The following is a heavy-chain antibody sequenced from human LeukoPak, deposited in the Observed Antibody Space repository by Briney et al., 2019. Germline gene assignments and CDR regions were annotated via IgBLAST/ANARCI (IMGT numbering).Heavy chain of an antibody. Sequence: SETLSLTCSVSGDSISSRTYYWTWIRQHPEKGLEWIGYIWNSGSTNYNPALKSRVTISVDTSKNQFSLKLTSVTAADTATYYCARDVSSMFPNWFDPWGQGILVIVSS. CDR1: GDSISSRTYY. V-gene: IGHV4-31*03. CDR2: IWNSGST. D-gene: IGHD6-6*01. CDR3: ARDVSSMFPNWFDP. J-gene: IGHJ5*02.